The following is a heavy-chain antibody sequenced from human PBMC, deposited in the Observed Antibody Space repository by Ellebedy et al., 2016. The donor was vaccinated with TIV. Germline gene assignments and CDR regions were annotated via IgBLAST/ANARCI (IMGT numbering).Heavy chain of an antibody. CDR1: GFTFGSYG. Sequence: GESLKISCAASGFTFGSYGMRWVRQAPGKGLEWVAFIRYDGSNKYYADSVKGRFTISRDNANNSLYLEMNSLRAEDTAVYYCARSDYYGSGMGLDYWGQGTLVTVSS. V-gene: IGHV3-30*02. CDR2: IRYDGSNK. CDR3: ARSDYYGSGMGLDY. D-gene: IGHD3-10*01. J-gene: IGHJ4*02.